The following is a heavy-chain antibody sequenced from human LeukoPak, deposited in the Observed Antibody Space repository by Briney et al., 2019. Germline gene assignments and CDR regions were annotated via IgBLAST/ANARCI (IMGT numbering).Heavy chain of an antibody. Sequence: NPGGSLRLSCAASGFTFSSYCMNWVRQAPGKGLEWVSFISTSSSYIHYADSVKGRFTVTRDNSRNTLHLQMNSLRVEDTAVYYCARHLSGVTGYTYGRGIDYWGQGTLVTVSS. CDR2: ISTSSSYI. CDR1: GFTFSSYC. CDR3: ARHLSGVTGYTYGRGIDY. J-gene: IGHJ4*02. V-gene: IGHV3-21*06. D-gene: IGHD5-18*01.